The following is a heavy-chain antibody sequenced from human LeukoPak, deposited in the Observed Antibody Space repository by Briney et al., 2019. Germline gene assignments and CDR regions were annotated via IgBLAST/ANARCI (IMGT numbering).Heavy chain of an antibody. CDR2: LSGGGATA. J-gene: IGHJ5*02. D-gene: IGHD3-10*02. CDR1: GFTFSSYA. V-gene: IGHV3-23*01. CDR3: AKEDYVSLDP. Sequence: GGSLRLSCAASGFTFSSYAISWVRQAPGKGLEWVSTLSGGGATANNADSVKGRFIISRDNSKNTVYLQMNSLRAEDTAVYYCAKEDYVSLDPWGQGTLVTVSA.